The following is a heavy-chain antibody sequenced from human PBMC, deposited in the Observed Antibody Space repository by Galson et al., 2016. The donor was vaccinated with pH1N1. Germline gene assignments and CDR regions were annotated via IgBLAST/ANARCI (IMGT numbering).Heavy chain of an antibody. D-gene: IGHD2-2*01. V-gene: IGHV1-69*13. CDR1: GGIFRSNA. CDR3: ARHPTYHDNTYLDS. Sequence: SVKVSCKASGGIFRSNAISWVRQAPGQGLEWMGGIIAIFGTAHYAQKFQGRVTITADESASTAFMELNSRTSDDTAVYFCARHPTYHDNTYLDSWGQGTLVTVSS. CDR2: IIAIFGTA. J-gene: IGHJ4*02.